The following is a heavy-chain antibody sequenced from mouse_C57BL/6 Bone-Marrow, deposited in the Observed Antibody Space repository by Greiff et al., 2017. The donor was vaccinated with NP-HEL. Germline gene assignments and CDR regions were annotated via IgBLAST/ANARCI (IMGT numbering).Heavy chain of an antibody. CDR1: GFAFSSSW. D-gene: IGHD2-2*01. Sequence: QVQLQQSGPELVKPGASVKISCKASGFAFSSSWMNWVQQRPGKGLEWIGRIYPGGGDNNYNGKFKGPVTMTADKSYSTAYMQRSSLASEDSAVYFSARWLQGAMDYWGQGTSVTVSS. CDR3: ARWLQGAMDY. V-gene: IGHV1-82*01. CDR2: IYPGGGDN. J-gene: IGHJ4*01.